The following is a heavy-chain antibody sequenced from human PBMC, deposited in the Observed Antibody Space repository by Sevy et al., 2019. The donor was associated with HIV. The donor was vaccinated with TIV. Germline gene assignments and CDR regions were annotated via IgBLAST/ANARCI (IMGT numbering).Heavy chain of an antibody. Sequence: GGSLRLSCAASGFAFYDYSMSWIRKAPGKGLEWVATLSFGCGKINYADSVKGRFTLSRNNCKNSFYLQMDNLRVEHTALYYCAREGCTRPHDYWGQGTRVTVSS. J-gene: IGHJ4*02. CDR1: GFAFYDYS. V-gene: IGHV3-23*01. D-gene: IGHD2-8*01. CDR2: LSFGCGKI. CDR3: AREGCTRPHDY.